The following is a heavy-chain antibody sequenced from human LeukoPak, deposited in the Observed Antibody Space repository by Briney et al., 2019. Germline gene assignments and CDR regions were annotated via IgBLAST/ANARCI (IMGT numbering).Heavy chain of an antibody. D-gene: IGHD6-13*01. CDR1: GFTFTSYG. Sequence: GGSPRLSCAASGFTFTSYGISWVRQAPGQGLEWMGWISAYNGNTNYAQKLQGRVTMTTDTSTSTAYMELRSLRSDDTAVYYCARALSIAAAAPLGYWGQGTLVTVSS. V-gene: IGHV1-18*01. CDR3: ARALSIAAAAPLGY. CDR2: ISAYNGNT. J-gene: IGHJ4*02.